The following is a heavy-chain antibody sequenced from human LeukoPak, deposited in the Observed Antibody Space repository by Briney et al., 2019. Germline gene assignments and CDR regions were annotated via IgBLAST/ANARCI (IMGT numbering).Heavy chain of an antibody. J-gene: IGHJ4*02. CDR3: SRSSGTGTFSY. CDR1: GDSISRSTYY. CDR2: VYYGRSP. V-gene: IGHV4-39*02. D-gene: IGHD6-25*01. Sequence: ASETLSLTCTVSGDSISRSTYYWAWIRQPPGKGLEWIGSVYYGRSPYFNPSLESRATISVDTSKNHFSLKMSSVTAADTAVYYCSRSSGTGTFSYWGQGTLVTVSS.